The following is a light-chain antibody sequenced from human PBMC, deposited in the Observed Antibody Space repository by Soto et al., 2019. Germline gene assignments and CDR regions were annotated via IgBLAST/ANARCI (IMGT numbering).Light chain of an antibody. V-gene: IGKV3-15*01. J-gene: IGKJ5*01. CDR3: HQYNNWPPIT. CDR1: QSIRSD. Sequence: EIVMTQSPASLSVSTGERVTLSCRASQSIRSDLAWYQHKPGQAPRLLMYGASTRATGTPARFSGSGSGTEFTLTISSLQSEDFAVYFCHQYNNWPPITFGQGTRLEIK. CDR2: GAS.